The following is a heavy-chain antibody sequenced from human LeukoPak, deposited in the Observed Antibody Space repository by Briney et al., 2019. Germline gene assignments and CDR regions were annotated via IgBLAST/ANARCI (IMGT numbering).Heavy chain of an antibody. CDR1: GYTFTSYY. V-gene: IGHV1-46*01. D-gene: IGHD3-22*01. Sequence: ASVKVSCKASGYTFTSYYMHWVRQAPGQGLEWMGIINPSGGSTSYAQKFQGRVTMTRDTSTSTVYMELSSLRSEDTAMYYCARGADGYYYDSSGYYWYWGQGTLVTVSS. CDR3: ARGADGYYYDSSGYYWY. J-gene: IGHJ4*02. CDR2: INPSGGST.